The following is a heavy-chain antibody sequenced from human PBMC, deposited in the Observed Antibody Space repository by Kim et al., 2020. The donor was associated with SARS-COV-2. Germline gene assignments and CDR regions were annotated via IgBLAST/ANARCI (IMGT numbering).Heavy chain of an antibody. J-gene: IGHJ6*02. D-gene: IGHD2-21*02. Sequence: GVSLRLSCAASGFFVSNTYLSWVRQAPGKGLEWVSVIYTGSTTYYADSVRGRFTISRDNSRNTVYLQMNSLRAEDTAVYYCARLGPVTANYYYGMDVWG. CDR2: IYTGSTT. V-gene: IGHV3-53*01. CDR3: ARLGPVTANYYYGMDV. CDR1: GFFVSNTY.